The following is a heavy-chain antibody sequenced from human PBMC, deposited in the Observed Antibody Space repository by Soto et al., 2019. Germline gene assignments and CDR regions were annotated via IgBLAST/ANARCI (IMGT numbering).Heavy chain of an antibody. V-gene: IGHV5-51*01. CDR2: IYPGDSDT. CDR3: ARPMVRGVIIFGAFDI. Sequence: PGESMKISRKGAGDSIASYWVGWVRQMPGKGLEWMGIIYPGDSDTRYSPSFQGQVTISADKSISTAYLQWSSLKASDTAMYYCARPMVRGVIIFGAFDIWGQGTMVTVSS. J-gene: IGHJ3*02. D-gene: IGHD3-10*01. CDR1: GDSIASYW.